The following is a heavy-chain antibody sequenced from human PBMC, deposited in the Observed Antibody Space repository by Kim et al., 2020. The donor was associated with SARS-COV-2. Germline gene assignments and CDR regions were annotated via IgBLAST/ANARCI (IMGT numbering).Heavy chain of an antibody. D-gene: IGHD3-16*01. V-gene: IGHV3-33*05. Sequence: GGSLRLSCAASGFTFSSYGMHWVRQAPGKGLEWVAVISYDGSNKYYADSVKGRFTISRDNSKNTLYLQMNSLRAEDTAVYYCARSEGYDYVWGSSGPPPYYWGQGTLVTVSP. CDR3: ARSEGYDYVWGSSGPPPYY. CDR2: ISYDGSNK. CDR1: GFTFSSYG. J-gene: IGHJ4*02.